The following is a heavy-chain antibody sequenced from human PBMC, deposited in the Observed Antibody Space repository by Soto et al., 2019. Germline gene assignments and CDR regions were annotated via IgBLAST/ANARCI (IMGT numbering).Heavy chain of an antibody. Sequence: HPGGSLRLSCAASGFTFSSYAMSWVRQAPGKGLEWVSAISGSGGSTYYADSVKGRFTISRDNSKNTLYLQMNSLRAEDTAVYYCAKTPGPGGSGYYYFDYWGQGTLVTVSS. CDR2: ISGSGGST. CDR1: GFTFSSYA. J-gene: IGHJ4*02. V-gene: IGHV3-23*01. D-gene: IGHD3-10*01. CDR3: AKTPGPGGSGYYYFDY.